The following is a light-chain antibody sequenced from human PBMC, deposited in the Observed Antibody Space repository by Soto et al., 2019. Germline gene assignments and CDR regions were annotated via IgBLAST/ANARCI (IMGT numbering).Light chain of an antibody. CDR2: AVT. V-gene: IGLV2-14*01. CDR3: SSYTSSSTLVI. J-gene: IGLJ7*01. CDR1: SSDVGGYNY. Sequence: QSVLTQPASVSGSPGQSITISCTGTSSDVGGYNYVSWYQQHPGKAPKLIISAVTYRPSGVSNRFSGSKSGNTASLTISGLQAEDEADYYCSSYTSSSTLVIFGGGTQLTVL.